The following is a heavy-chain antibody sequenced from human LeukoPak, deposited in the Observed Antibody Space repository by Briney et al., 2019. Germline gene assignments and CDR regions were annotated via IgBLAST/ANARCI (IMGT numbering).Heavy chain of an antibody. CDR2: FYNSGNI. CDR3: ARDNPVDYYNNYCMDV. J-gene: IGHJ6*02. Sequence: SETLSPTCIVSGDSTSSFYWNWIRQSAGKGLEWIGRFYNSGNIKYNPSLKSRVTMSVVTSPKQFSLKMSSVTAADTAVYYCARDNPVDYYNNYCMDVWGHGITVTVSS. CDR1: GDSTSSFY. V-gene: IGHV4-4*07.